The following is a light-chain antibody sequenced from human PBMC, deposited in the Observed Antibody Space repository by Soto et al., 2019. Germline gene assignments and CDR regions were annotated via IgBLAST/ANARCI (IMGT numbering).Light chain of an antibody. CDR2: DAS. V-gene: IGKV1-13*02. Sequence: AIHLTQSPSSLSASVGERVIITCRASQAITSNLAWYYQKPGKAPELLIFDASTLESGVPSRFSGSGSGTHFTLTINILQPEDFATYFCQQFDSLPVAFGGGTKVEI. J-gene: IGKJ4*01. CDR3: QQFDSLPVA. CDR1: QAITSN.